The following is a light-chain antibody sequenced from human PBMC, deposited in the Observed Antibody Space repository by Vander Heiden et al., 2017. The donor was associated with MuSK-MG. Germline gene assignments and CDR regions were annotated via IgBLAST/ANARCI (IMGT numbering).Light chain of an antibody. Sequence: IQFTQSLSFLSASVGDRVTITCRASQGITSDLAWYQQKPGKAPKLLIYAASTLQSGIPSRFSGSGSGAEFTLTVSSLQSEDYATYYCQHLKNNPLTFGGGTKVEI. CDR1: QGITSD. CDR2: AAS. V-gene: IGKV1-9*01. CDR3: QHLKNNPLT. J-gene: IGKJ4*01.